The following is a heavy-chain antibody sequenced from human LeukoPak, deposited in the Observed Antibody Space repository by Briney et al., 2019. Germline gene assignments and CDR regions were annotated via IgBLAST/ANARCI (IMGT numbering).Heavy chain of an antibody. D-gene: IGHD6-13*01. CDR3: ARYLQQLSGFDP. J-gene: IGHJ5*02. V-gene: IGHV4-31*03. Sequence: PSQTLSLTCTVSGGSISSGGYYWSWIRQHPGKGLEWIGYIYYSGSTYYNPSLKSRVTISVDTSKNQFSLKLSSVTAADTAVHYCARYLQQLSGFDPWGQGTLITVSS. CDR2: IYYSGST. CDR1: GGSISSGGYY.